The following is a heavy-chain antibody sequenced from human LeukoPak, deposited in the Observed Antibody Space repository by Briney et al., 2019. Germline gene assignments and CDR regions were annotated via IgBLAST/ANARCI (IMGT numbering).Heavy chain of an antibody. CDR2: SDPEDGET. CDR1: GYTLTDLS. CDR3: ATIGRIYSSGWYMHAFDI. D-gene: IGHD6-19*01. J-gene: IGHJ3*02. Sequence: ASVKVSCKVSGYTLTDLSMQWGRQAPGTGLEWMGGSDPEDGETIYAQKFQGRVTMTEDTSTDTAYMELSSLRSEDTAVYYCATIGRIYSSGWYMHAFDIWGQGTMVTVSS. V-gene: IGHV1-24*01.